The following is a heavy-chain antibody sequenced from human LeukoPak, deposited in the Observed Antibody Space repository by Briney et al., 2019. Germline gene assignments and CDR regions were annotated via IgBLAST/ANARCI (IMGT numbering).Heavy chain of an antibody. V-gene: IGHV1-58*02. CDR1: GFTLTSSA. Sequence: SVKVSCKASGFTLTSSAMQRVRQARGQRLEWIGWIVVGSGNTNYAQKFQERVTITRDMSTSTAYMELSSLRSEDTAVYYCAAEGYDSSGYYYHYWGQGTLVTVSS. CDR2: IVVGSGNT. J-gene: IGHJ4*02. D-gene: IGHD3-22*01. CDR3: AAEGYDSSGYYYHY.